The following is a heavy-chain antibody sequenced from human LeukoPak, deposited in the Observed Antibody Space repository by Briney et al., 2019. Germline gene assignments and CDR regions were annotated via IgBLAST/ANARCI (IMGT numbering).Heavy chain of an antibody. V-gene: IGHV3-23*01. CDR1: GFTFSLYA. CDR2: VSGSGGST. D-gene: IGHD5-18*01. Sequence: PGGSLRLSCAASGFTFSLYAMNWVRQAPGQGREWVSAVSGSGGSTYYADSVKGRFTISRDNSKNTLYLQMNSLRAEDTAVYYCAKRVRGYSYGTLDYWGQGTLVTVSS. CDR3: AKRVRGYSYGTLDY. J-gene: IGHJ4*02.